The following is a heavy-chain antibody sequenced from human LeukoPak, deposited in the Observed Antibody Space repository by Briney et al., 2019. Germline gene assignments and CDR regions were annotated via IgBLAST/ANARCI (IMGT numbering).Heavy chain of an antibody. V-gene: IGHV3-48*01. CDR1: GFTFNTYS. CDR2: ISRSSATI. D-gene: IGHD1-1*01. CDR3: ASGVGTTGTGY. J-gene: IGHJ4*02. Sequence: GGSLRLSCAASGFTFNTYSMNWVRQAPGKGLEWLSYISRSSATIYYADSVKGRFTISRDNVKNSLYLQMNSLRGEGTAVYYCASGVGTTGTGYWGQGTRVTVSS.